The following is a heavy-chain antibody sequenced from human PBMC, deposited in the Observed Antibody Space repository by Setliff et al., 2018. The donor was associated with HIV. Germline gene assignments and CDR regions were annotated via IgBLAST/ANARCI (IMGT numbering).Heavy chain of an antibody. V-gene: IGHV4-61*10. CDR1: GGSISSNSYY. J-gene: IGHJ5*02. Sequence: SETLSLTCTVSGGSISSNSYYWSWIRQPAGKGLQWIGFIYNTEIINYNPSLKSRVTISLDVSKNQFSLRLTSVTAADTAVYYCARGGTSSNWFDPWGQGTLVTVSS. CDR3: ARGGTSSNWFDP. D-gene: IGHD2-2*01. CDR2: IYNTEII.